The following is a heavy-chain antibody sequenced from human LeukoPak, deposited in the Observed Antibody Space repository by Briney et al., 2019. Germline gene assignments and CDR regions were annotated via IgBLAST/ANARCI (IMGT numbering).Heavy chain of an antibody. V-gene: IGHV4-61*02. CDR1: GGSINSASHY. D-gene: IGHD4-17*01. J-gene: IGHJ4*02. CDR2: LYFSGTT. Sequence: SETLSLTCTVSGGSINSASHYWGWIRQPADKGLEWIGRLYFSGTTNYNPSLTSRVTISLDTSKNQFSLKLSSVTAADTAAYYCARETTAHGYFDYWGQGTLVTVSS. CDR3: ARETTAHGYFDY.